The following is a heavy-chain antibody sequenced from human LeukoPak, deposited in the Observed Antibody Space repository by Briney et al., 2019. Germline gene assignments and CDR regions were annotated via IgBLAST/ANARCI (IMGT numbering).Heavy chain of an antibody. J-gene: IGHJ4*02. CDR2: IYHSGST. V-gene: IGHV4-4*02. Sequence: PSGTLSLTCAVSGGSISSSNWWSWVRQPPGKGLEWIGEIYHSGSTNYNPSLKSRVTISVDTSKNQFSLKLSSVTAADTAVYYCARENYYDSSGYHYWGQGTLVTVSS. CDR3: ARENYYDSSGYHY. D-gene: IGHD3-22*01. CDR1: GGSISSSNW.